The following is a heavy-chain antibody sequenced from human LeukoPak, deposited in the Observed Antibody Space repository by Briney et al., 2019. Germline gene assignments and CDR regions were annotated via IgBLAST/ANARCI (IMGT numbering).Heavy chain of an antibody. D-gene: IGHD3-10*01. CDR2: ISGSGGST. V-gene: IGHV3-23*01. J-gene: IGHJ5*02. CDR3: AQRFHYGSGSYFPFDP. Sequence: PGGSLRLSCAASGFTFSSYAMSWVRQAPGKGLEWVSAISGSGGSTYYADSVKGRFTISRDNSKNTLYLQMNSLRAEDTAAYYCAQRFHYGSGSYFPFDPWGQGTLVTVSS. CDR1: GFTFSSYA.